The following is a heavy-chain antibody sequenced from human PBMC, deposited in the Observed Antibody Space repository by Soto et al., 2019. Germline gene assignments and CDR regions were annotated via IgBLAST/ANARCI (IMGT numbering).Heavy chain of an antibody. CDR3: AKILYMVTSYYYGMDV. CDR2: ISDSGANT. CDR1: GFTFSTYP. Sequence: PGVSLRLSCVASGFTFSTYPMIWVRQAPGKGLECVGSISDSGANTYYADSVRGRFTISRDNSKNTLYLQMNSLRDDDTAVYYCAKILYMVTSYYYGMDVWGNRTTVTVSS. J-gene: IGHJ6*04. D-gene: IGHD2-21*02. V-gene: IGHV3-23*01.